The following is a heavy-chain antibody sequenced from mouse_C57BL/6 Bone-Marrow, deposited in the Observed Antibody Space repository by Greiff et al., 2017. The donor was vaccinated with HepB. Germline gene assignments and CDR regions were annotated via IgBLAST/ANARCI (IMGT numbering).Heavy chain of an antibody. CDR2: ISYDGSN. CDR3: ARSRYYSAMYC. V-gene: IGHV3-6*01. CDR1: GYSITSGYY. Sequence: EVQLQESGPGLVKPSQSLSLTCSVTGYSITSGYYWNWIRQFPGNKLEWMGYISYDGSNNYNPSLKNRISLTRDTSKHQFFLQLNSVTTEDTATYYSARSRYYSAMYCWGQGTSVTVSS. J-gene: IGHJ4*01.